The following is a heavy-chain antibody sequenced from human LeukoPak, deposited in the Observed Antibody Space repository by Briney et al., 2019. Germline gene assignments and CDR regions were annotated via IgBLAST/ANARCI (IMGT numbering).Heavy chain of an antibody. CDR2: ISAYNGNT. J-gene: IGHJ4*02. CDR3: ARGDYYYDSRSGFDY. Sequence: PVASVKVSCKASGYTFTSYGISWVRQAPGQGLEWMGWISAYNGNTNYAQKLQGRVTMTTDTSTSTAYMELRSLRSDDTAVYYCARGDYYYDSRSGFDYWGQGTLVTVSS. D-gene: IGHD3-22*01. CDR1: GYTFTSYG. V-gene: IGHV1-18*01.